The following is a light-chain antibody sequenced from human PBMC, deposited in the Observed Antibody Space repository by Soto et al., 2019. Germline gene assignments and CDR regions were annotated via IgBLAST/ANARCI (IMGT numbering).Light chain of an antibody. J-gene: IGKJ4*01. CDR1: RAISSY. V-gene: IGKV1-9*01. CDR3: QQFNDYPLT. Sequence: DIQLTQSPSFLSASVGDRVTITWRASRAISSYLAWYQQRPGEAPKLLIFAASTLQSGVPSRFSGSGSGTEVTLTISSLQPEDFATYYCQQFNDYPLTFGGGTKVEIK. CDR2: AAS.